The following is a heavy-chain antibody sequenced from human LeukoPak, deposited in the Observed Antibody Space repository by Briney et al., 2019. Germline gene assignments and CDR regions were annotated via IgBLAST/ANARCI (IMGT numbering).Heavy chain of an antibody. CDR1: GFTFSSYG. V-gene: IGHV3-30*03. CDR3: VPLYHGGVAY. Sequence: QPGRSLRLSCAASGFTFSSYGMHWVRQASGKGLEWVAVISYDGSSQYYVDSVKGRFTISRDNSKNTLYLQVRSLRAEDTAVYYCVPLYHGGVAYWGQGTLVTVSS. J-gene: IGHJ4*02. CDR2: ISYDGSSQ. D-gene: IGHD3-16*02.